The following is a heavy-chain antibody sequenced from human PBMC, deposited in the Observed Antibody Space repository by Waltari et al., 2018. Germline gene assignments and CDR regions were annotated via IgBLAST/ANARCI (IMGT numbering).Heavy chain of an antibody. CDR3: VRNSGNPKYYFDN. CDR1: GGSISSDTYY. V-gene: IGHV4-61*02. J-gene: IGHJ4*02. Sequence: QVQLQESGPGLVKPSQTLSLTCTVSGGSISSDTYYWSWIRQPAGKGLEWIGRIYTRGSTNYNPSLKSRVTVSVDTSKNQFSLNLNSVTAADTAVYYCVRNSGNPKYYFDNWGQGTLVTVSS. D-gene: IGHD5-12*01. CDR2: IYTRGST.